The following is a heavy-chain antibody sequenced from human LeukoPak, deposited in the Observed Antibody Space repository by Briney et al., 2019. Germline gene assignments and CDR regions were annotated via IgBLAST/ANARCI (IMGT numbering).Heavy chain of an antibody. D-gene: IGHD3-10*01. V-gene: IGHV3-74*01. CDR3: ARENGSGRPFDY. J-gene: IGHJ4*02. CDR1: GFTFSTYW. CDR2: VNADGSSS. Sequence: QPGGSLRLSCAASGFTFSTYWIHWVRQAPGKGLVWVSRVNADGSSSSYADSVKGRFTVSRDNAKNTLYLQMNSLRAEDTAVYYCARENGSGRPFDYWGQGTLVTVSS.